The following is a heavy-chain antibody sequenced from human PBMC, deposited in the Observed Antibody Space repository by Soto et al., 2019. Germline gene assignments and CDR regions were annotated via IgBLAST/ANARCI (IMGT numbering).Heavy chain of an antibody. Sequence: QVQLVQSGAEVRKPGSSVKVSCKASGGTFSRHAISWVRQAPGQGLEWMGGIIPIFGTANHAQKFQGRVTIIADESTSTVYMELSSLRSEDTAMYYCARGLGDDSNDYYYAYWGQGTLVIVSS. CDR1: GGTFSRHA. CDR2: IIPIFGTA. J-gene: IGHJ4*02. V-gene: IGHV1-69*01. CDR3: ARGLGDDSNDYYYAY. D-gene: IGHD3-22*01.